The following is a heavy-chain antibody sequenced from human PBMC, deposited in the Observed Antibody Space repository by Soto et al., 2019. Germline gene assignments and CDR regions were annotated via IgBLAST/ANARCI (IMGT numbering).Heavy chain of an antibody. CDR2: IYSGDST. Sequence: EVQLVESGGGLVQPGGSLRLSCAASGFTVSSNYMSWVRQAPGKGLEWVSVIYSGDSTYYADSVKGRFTISRHNSKNTLYLQMNSLRAEDTAVYYCAREISNWFDPWGQGTLVTVSS. CDR3: AREISNWFDP. J-gene: IGHJ5*02. V-gene: IGHV3-53*04. CDR1: GFTVSSNY.